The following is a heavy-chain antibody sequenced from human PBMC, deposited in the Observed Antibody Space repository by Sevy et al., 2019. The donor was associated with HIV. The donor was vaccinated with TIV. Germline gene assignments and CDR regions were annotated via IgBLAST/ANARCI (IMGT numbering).Heavy chain of an antibody. CDR3: XXSVGXXXYXXX. Sequence: SETLSXSCTVXXXXMTSXXWXWIRQPPGKGLEWIGYIYYSGSTNYNPSLKSRVTMSVDTSKNQFSLTLISVSAADTXXXXXXXSVGXXXYXXXXXXXALVTVSS. CDR1: XXXMTSXX. CDR2: IYYSGST. J-gene: IGHJ4*01. V-gene: IGHV4-59*13.